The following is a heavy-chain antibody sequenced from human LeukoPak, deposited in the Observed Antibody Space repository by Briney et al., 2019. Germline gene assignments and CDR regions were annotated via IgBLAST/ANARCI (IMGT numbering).Heavy chain of an antibody. CDR3: ARRYYDFWSGYYDY. CDR1: GGSISSSSYY. D-gene: IGHD3-3*01. V-gene: IGHV4-39*01. J-gene: IGHJ4*02. Sequence: SETLSLTCTVPGGSISSSSYYWGWIRQPPGKGLEWIGSIYYSGSTYYNPSLKSRVTISVDASKNQFSLKLSSVTAADTAVYYCARRYYDFWSGYYDYWGQGTLVTVSS. CDR2: IYYSGST.